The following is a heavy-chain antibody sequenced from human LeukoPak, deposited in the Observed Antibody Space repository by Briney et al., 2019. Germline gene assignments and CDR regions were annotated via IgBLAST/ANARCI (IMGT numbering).Heavy chain of an antibody. V-gene: IGHV4-4*07. Sequence: PSETLSLTCTVSGGSISSYYWSWIRQPAGKGLEWIGRICTSGSTNYNPSLKSRVTMSVDTSKNQFSLKLSSVTAADTAVYYCARGAVTVFGVVTPFDPWGQGTLVTVSS. CDR1: GGSISSYY. CDR2: ICTSGST. CDR3: ARGAVTVFGVVTPFDP. D-gene: IGHD3-3*01. J-gene: IGHJ5*02.